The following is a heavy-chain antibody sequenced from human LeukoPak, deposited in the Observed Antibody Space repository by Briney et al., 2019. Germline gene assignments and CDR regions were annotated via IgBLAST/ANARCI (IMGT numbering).Heavy chain of an antibody. D-gene: IGHD4-17*01. CDR2: INPSGGST. CDR1: GYTFTSYY. J-gene: IGHJ4*02. CDR3: ARGPRLYYGDYGHPTFTIDY. Sequence: ASVKVSCKASGYTFTSYYMHWVRQAPGQGLEWMGIINPSGGSTSYAQKFQGRLTMTRDMSTSTVYMELSSLRSEDTAVYYCARGPRLYYGDYGHPTFTIDYWGQGTLVTVSS. V-gene: IGHV1-46*01.